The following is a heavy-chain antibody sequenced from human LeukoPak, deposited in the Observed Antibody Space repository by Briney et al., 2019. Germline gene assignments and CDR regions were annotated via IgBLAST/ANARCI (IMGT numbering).Heavy chain of an antibody. CDR1: RFAFNDYA. V-gene: IGHV3-23*01. CDR2: LTGSGAGT. Sequence: GGSLRLSCGASRFAFNDYAMGWVRQAPGKGLEWVSVLTGSGAGTYYADSVKGRFTISRDNSKNTLYLQMDSLRANDTAVYFCAKDAQARLWLPRCSFDSWGRGTLVTVSS. J-gene: IGHJ4*02. D-gene: IGHD6-19*01. CDR3: AKDAQARLWLPRCSFDS.